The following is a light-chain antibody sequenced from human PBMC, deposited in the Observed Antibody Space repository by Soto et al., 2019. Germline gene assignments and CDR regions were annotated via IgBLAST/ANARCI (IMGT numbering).Light chain of an antibody. CDR2: GAS. CDR3: LHDYNYPFT. V-gene: IGKV1-6*01. CDR1: QDISNN. Sequence: AIQMTQSPSSLSASVGDRVTITCRASQDISNNLAWYQQKPGKAPQILIYGASTLQTGAASRFSGSGSATDFTLTISSLQAEDSVAYYYLHDYNYPFTFGQGTKLDIK. J-gene: IGKJ2*01.